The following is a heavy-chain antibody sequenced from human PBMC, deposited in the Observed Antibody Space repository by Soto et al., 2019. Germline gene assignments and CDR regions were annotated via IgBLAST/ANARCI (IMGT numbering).Heavy chain of an antibody. CDR2: IYYSGST. J-gene: IGHJ4*02. Sequence: SETLSLTCTVSGGSISSSSYYWGWIRQPPGKGLEWIGSIYYSGSTYYNPSLKSRVTISVDTSKNQFSLKLSSVTAADTAVYYCARHLPLRDYYDSSGYYDYWGQGTLVTVSS. CDR3: ARHLPLRDYYDSSGYYDY. D-gene: IGHD3-22*01. V-gene: IGHV4-39*01. CDR1: GGSISSSSYY.